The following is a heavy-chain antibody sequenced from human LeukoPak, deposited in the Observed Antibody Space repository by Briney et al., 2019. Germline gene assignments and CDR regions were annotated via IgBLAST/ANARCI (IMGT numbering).Heavy chain of an antibody. CDR3: ARDGGEWELLGYFDY. Sequence: SETLSLTCTVSGGSISSHYWSWIRQPPGKGLEWIGYIYYSGSTNYNPSLKSRVTISVDTSRNQFSLKLSSVTAADTAVYYCARDGGEWELLGYFDYWGQGTLVTVSS. V-gene: IGHV4-59*11. CDR1: GGSISSHY. D-gene: IGHD1-26*01. CDR2: IYYSGST. J-gene: IGHJ4*02.